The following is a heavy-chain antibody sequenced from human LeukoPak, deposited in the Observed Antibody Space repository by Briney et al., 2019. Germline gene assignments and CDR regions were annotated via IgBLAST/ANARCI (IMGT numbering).Heavy chain of an antibody. D-gene: IGHD3-10*01. CDR2: IKQDGSEK. V-gene: IGHV3-7*01. Sequence: PGGSLRLSCAASGFTFSSYWMSWVRQAPGKGLEWVANIKQDGSEKYYVDSVKGRFTISRDNAKNSLYLQMNSLRAEDTAVYYCARVGPDITMVRRVGLVDYWGEGTLVTVSS. CDR3: ARVGPDITMVRRVGLVDY. CDR1: GFTFSSYW. J-gene: IGHJ4*02.